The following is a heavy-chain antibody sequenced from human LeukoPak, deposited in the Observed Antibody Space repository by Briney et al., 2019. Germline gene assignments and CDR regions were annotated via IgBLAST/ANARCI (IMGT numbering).Heavy chain of an antibody. Sequence: GGSLRLSCAASGFTFSSYAMSWVRQAPGKGLEWVSAISGSGGSTRYADSVKGRFTISRDNAKNTLYLHLNSLRVEDTAVFYCARGGSGWHRIDYWGQGTLVTVSS. CDR2: ISGSGGST. CDR1: GFTFSSYA. V-gene: IGHV3-23*01. D-gene: IGHD6-19*01. CDR3: ARGGSGWHRIDY. J-gene: IGHJ4*02.